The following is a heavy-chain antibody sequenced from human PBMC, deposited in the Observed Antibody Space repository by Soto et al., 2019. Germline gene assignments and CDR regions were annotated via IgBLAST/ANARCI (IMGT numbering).Heavy chain of an antibody. V-gene: IGHV3-33*01. J-gene: IGHJ6*02. D-gene: IGHD6-13*01. CDR2: IWYDGSNK. Sequence: QVQLVESGGGVVQPGRSLRLSCAASGFTFSSYGMHWVRQAPGKGLEWVAVIWYDGSNKYYADSVKGRFTISRDNSKNTLYLQMNSLRAEDTAVYYWARAFSSSWYRYYYYGMDVWGQGTTVTVSS. CDR1: GFTFSSYG. CDR3: ARAFSSSWYRYYYYGMDV.